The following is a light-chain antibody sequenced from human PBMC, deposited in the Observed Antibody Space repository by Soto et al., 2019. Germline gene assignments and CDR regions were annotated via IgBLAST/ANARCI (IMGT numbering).Light chain of an antibody. CDR1: QSVSRSD. Sequence: EIVLTQSPGTLSLSPGERATLSCRASQSVSRSDLAWYQQKPGQAPRLLIYGASSRATGIPDRFSGSGSGTDFTLTISRMEPEDFAAYYCQQVSSTPSWTFGQGTKVDIK. CDR2: GAS. V-gene: IGKV3-20*01. J-gene: IGKJ1*01. CDR3: QQVSSTPSWT.